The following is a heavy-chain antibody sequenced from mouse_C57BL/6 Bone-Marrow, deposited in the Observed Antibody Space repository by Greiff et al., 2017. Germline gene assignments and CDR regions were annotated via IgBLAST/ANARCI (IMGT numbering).Heavy chain of an antibody. CDR2: IDPSDSYT. CDR1: GYTFTSYW. CDR3: AREELRLLWYFDV. D-gene: IGHD2-12*01. V-gene: IGHV1-50*01. J-gene: IGHJ1*03. Sequence: QVQLQQPGAELVKPGASVKLSCKASGYTFTSYWMQWVKQRPGQGLEWIGEIDPSDSYTNYNPKFKGKATLTVDTSSSTAYMQLSSLTSEYSAVYYCAREELRLLWYFDVWGTGTTVTVSS.